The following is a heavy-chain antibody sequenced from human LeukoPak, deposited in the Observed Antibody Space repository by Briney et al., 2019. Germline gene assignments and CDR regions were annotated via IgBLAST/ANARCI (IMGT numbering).Heavy chain of an antibody. D-gene: IGHD3-10*01. CDR2: MNPNSGNT. J-gene: IGHJ6*03. V-gene: IGHV1-8*01. CDR3: ARNGYYGSFYYYMDV. Sequence: ASVKVSCKASGYTFTSYDINWVRQATGQGLEWMGWMNPNSGNTGYAQKFQGTVTMTRDTSINTAYLELNSLRSDDTAVYYCARNGYYGSFYYYMDVWGKGTTVTVSS. CDR1: GYTFTSYD.